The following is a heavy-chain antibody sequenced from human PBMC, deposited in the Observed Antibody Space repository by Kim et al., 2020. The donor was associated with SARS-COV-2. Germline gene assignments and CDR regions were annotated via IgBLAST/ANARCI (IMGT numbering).Heavy chain of an antibody. J-gene: IGHJ6*02. V-gene: IGHV1-69*01. CDR3: ARRRGAGPVGYYGMDV. D-gene: IGHD1-26*01. Sequence: KFQGRVTITADESTSTAYMELSSLRSEDTAVYYCARRRGAGPVGYYGMDVWGQGTTVTVSS.